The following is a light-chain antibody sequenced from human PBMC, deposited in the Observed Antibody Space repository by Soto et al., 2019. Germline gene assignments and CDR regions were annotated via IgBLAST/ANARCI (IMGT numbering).Light chain of an antibody. CDR1: QSLLGSNGYNY. V-gene: IGKV2-28*01. CDR3: MQALLTH. Sequence: IVLTQSPISLPFTPGEPASLSCRSRQSLLGSNGYNYWDWYLQKPGQSPQLLIYLGSNRASGVPDRFSGSGSGTDFTLKISRVEADDRGVYHFMQALLTHFCQGTLLAIK. J-gene: IGKJ5*01. CDR2: LGS.